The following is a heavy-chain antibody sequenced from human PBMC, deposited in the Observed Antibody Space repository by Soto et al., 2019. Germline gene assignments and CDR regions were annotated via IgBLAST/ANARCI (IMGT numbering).Heavy chain of an antibody. J-gene: IGHJ4*02. Sequence: EVQLVESGAGLVQPGRSLRLSCAASGFTFDDYAMHWVRQAPGKGLELVSGISLHSGSIGYADSVKGRFTISRDNAKNSLYLQMNSLRAEDTALYYSAKGWGQYYFDYWVQGTLVTVSS. CDR1: GFTFDDYA. CDR2: ISLHSGSI. CDR3: AKGWGQYYFDY. D-gene: IGHD1-26*01. V-gene: IGHV3-9*01.